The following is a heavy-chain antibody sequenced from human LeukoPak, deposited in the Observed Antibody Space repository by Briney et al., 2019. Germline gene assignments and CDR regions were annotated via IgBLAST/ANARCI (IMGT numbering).Heavy chain of an antibody. V-gene: IGHV1-18*01. D-gene: IGHD3-10*01. CDR3: ARGTYYYGSGSYVHNWFDP. CDR1: GYTFTSYG. J-gene: IGHJ5*02. CDR2: ISAYNGNT. Sequence: ASVKVSCKASGYTFTSYGISWVRQAPGQGLEWMGWISAYNGNTNYAQKLQGRVTMTTDTSTSTDYMELRSLRSDDTAVYYCARGTYYYGSGSYVHNWFDPWGQGTLVTVSS.